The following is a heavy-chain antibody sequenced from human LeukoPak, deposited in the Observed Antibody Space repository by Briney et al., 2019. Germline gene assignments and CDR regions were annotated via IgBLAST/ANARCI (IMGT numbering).Heavy chain of an antibody. CDR2: IYTSGST. D-gene: IGHD6-13*01. J-gene: IGHJ4*02. Sequence: PSETLSLTCTVSGGSISSGSYYWSWIRQPAGKGLEWIGRIYTSGSTNYNPSLKSRVTISVDTSKNQLSLKLSSVTAADTAVYYCARRSSSWNWGQGTLVTVSS. CDR1: GGSISSGSYY. CDR3: ARRSSSWN. V-gene: IGHV4-61*02.